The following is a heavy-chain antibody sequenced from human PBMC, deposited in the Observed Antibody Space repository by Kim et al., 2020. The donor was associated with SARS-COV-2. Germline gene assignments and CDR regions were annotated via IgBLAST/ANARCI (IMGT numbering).Heavy chain of an antibody. V-gene: IGHV3-30*14. D-gene: IGHD1-26*01. CDR2: ISSDGSYK. Sequence: GGSLRLSCAASGFTFSAYAMLWVRQAPGKGPEWVAVISSDGSYKFYADSVKGRITISRDSSKNTLYLQMNSLRAEDTAVYYCARPGVVGPTYWFDPWGQGTLVTVSS. J-gene: IGHJ5*02. CDR1: GFTFSAYA. CDR3: ARPGVVGPTYWFDP.